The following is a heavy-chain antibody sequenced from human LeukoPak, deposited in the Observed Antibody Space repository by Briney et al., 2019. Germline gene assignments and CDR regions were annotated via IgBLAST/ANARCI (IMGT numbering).Heavy chain of an antibody. CDR1: GASISSGDYY. D-gene: IGHD2-2*01. CDR3: ASTNCSRSSCFGANWFDP. V-gene: IGHV4-30-4*08. CDR2: IYYSGST. Sequence: SQTLSLTCTVSGASISSGDYYWSWIRQPPGKGLEWIGSIYYSGSTFHYNPSLKSRVAISIDTSKNQFSLSLSSVTAADTAVYYCASTNCSRSSCFGANWFDPWGQGTLVTVPS. J-gene: IGHJ5*02.